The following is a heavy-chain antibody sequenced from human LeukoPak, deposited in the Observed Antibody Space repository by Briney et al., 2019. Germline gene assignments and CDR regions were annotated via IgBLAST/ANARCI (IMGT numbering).Heavy chain of an antibody. D-gene: IGHD7-27*01. Sequence: GASVKVSCKASGYTFTGYYMHWVRQAPGQGLEWMGWINPNSGGTNYAQKFQGRVTMTRDTSISTAYMELNRLTSDDSAVYYCARSPNWGSFHFDYWGQGTLVTVSS. CDR1: GYTFTGYY. CDR3: ARSPNWGSFHFDY. J-gene: IGHJ4*02. CDR2: INPNSGGT. V-gene: IGHV1-2*02.